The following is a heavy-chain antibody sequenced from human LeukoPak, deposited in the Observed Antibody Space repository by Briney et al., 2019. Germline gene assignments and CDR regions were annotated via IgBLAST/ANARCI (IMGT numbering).Heavy chain of an antibody. CDR2: IYDTGST. J-gene: IGHJ4*02. CDR3: ASLYISGWFSFDY. CDR1: GGSLSGTGYY. V-gene: IGHV4-39*07. D-gene: IGHD6-19*01. Sequence: SETLSLTCSVSGGSLSGTGYYWGWIRQPPGKGLEWIANIYDTGSTYYNPSLKTRVTISLDAAKNQFSLKLSSVTAADTAVYYCASLYISGWFSFDYWGQGTLVTVSS.